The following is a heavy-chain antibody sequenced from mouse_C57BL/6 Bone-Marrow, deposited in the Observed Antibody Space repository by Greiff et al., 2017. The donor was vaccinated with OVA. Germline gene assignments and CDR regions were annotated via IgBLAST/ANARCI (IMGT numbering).Heavy chain of an antibody. Sequence: EVMLVESGGGLVKPGGSLKLSCAASGFTFSSYAMSWVRQTPEKRLEWVATISDGGSYTYYPDNVKGRFTISRDNAKNNLYLQMSHLKSEDTAMYYCARWGLRRPIRYWGQGTSVTVSS. CDR1: GFTFSSYA. CDR3: ARWGLRRPIRY. CDR2: ISDGGSYT. V-gene: IGHV5-4*03. D-gene: IGHD2-4*01. J-gene: IGHJ4*01.